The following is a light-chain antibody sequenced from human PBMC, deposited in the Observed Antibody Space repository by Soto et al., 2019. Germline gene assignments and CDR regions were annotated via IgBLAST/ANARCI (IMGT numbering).Light chain of an antibody. Sequence: DIVMTQSPLSLPVTPGEPASISCRSSQSLLYNNTYNYLDWYVQKPGQPPQLLIYFGSNRAPGVPDRFSGSGSGTDFTLKINRVEAEDVGTYYCMQALQSLTFGQGTRLEIK. CDR1: QSLLYNNTYNY. CDR2: FGS. CDR3: MQALQSLT. J-gene: IGKJ5*01. V-gene: IGKV2-28*01.